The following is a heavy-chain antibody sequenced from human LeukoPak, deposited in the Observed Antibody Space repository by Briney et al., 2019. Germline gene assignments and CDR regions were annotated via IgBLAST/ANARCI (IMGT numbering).Heavy chain of an antibody. D-gene: IGHD3-10*01. CDR2: IYYSGST. CDR1: GGSISSYY. CDR3: AKDRLIGLGIFDY. Sequence: SETLSLTCTVSGGSISSYYWSWIRQPPGKGLEWIGYIYYSGSTNYNSSLKSRVTISVDTSKNQFSLKLSSVTAADTAVYYCAKDRLIGLGIFDYWGQGTLVTVSS. J-gene: IGHJ4*02. V-gene: IGHV4-59*01.